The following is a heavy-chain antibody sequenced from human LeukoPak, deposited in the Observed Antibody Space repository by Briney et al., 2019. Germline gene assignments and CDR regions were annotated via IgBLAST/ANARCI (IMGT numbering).Heavy chain of an antibody. V-gene: IGHV4-59*01. D-gene: IGHD3-9*01. CDR2: IYYSGST. J-gene: IGHJ3*02. Sequence: SETLSLTCTVSGGSISSYYWSWIRQPPGKGLEWIGYIYYSGSTNYNPSLKSRVTISADTSKNQFSLKLSSVTAADTAVYYCARDRHRRILTGYYDAFDIWGQGTMVTVSS. CDR3: ARDRHRRILTGYYDAFDI. CDR1: GGSISSYY.